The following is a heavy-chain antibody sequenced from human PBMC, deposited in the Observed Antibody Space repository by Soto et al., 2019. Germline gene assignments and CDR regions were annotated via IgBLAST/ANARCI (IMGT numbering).Heavy chain of an antibody. CDR3: AKVLANYFDS. J-gene: IGHJ4*02. Sequence: GGSLRLSCAASGFTFSDYYMSWIRQARGKGLERVSYISGRSSYTNYADSVKGRFTISSDNAKNSLYLQMNSLRAEDTAVYYCAKVLANYFDSWGQGTLVTVSS. CDR1: GFTFSDYY. V-gene: IGHV3-11*06. CDR2: ISGRSSYT.